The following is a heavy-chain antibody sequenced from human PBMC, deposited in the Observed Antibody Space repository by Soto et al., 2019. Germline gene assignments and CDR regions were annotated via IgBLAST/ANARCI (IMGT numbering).Heavy chain of an antibody. CDR1: GGSISSGGYY. J-gene: IGHJ3*02. V-gene: IGHV4-31*03. CDR3: ARVLGYCSVGSCYGDAFDI. Sequence: QVQLQESGPGLVKPSQTLSLTCTVSGGSISSGGYYWSWIRQHPGKGLEWIGYIYYSGSTYYNPSLKSRVTLFVDTSKNQFSLKLSSVTAAGTAVYYCARVLGYCSVGSCYGDAFDIWGQGTMVTVSS. CDR2: IYYSGST. D-gene: IGHD2-15*01.